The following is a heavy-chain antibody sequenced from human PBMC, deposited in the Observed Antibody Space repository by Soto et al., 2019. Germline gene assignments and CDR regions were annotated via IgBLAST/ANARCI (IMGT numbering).Heavy chain of an antibody. CDR2: ISSSGSTI. V-gene: IGHV3-11*01. D-gene: IGHD4-17*01. CDR3: ARVYGDYGSNWFDP. CDR1: GFTFSDYY. J-gene: IGHJ5*02. Sequence: GGSLRLSCAASGFTFSDYYMSWIRQAPGKGLEWVSYISSSGSTIYYAYSVKGRFTISRDNAKNSLYLQMNSLRAEDTAVYYCARVYGDYGSNWFDPWGQGTLVTVSS.